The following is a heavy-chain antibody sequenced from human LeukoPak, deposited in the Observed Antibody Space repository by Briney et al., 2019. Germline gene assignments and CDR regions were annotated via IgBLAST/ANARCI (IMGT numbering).Heavy chain of an antibody. V-gene: IGHV4-38-2*02. Sequence: SETLSLTCTVSGSSIRTYTHWGWIRQPPGKGLEWVGSIHHTGKTYYSPSLESRVTISVDTSKNQFSLKLSSVTAADTAFYFCLNSGSNYEAVSWGQGTLVTVSS. CDR2: IHHTGKT. CDR1: GSSIRTYTH. D-gene: IGHD5-18*01. CDR3: LNSGSNYEAVS. J-gene: IGHJ5*02.